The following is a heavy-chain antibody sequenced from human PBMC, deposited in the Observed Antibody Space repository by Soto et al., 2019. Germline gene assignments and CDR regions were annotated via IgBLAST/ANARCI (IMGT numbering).Heavy chain of an antibody. V-gene: IGHV1-18*01. CDR1: GYTFSNYA. CDR3: ARDRLHSGYDGDY. Sequence: ASVKVSCKASGYTFSNYAISWVRQAPGQGLEWMGWISTDGGYTNYARDRVTMTKDSSTNTAYMELRSLRSDDTAIYYCARDRLHSGYDGDYWGQGTLVTVSS. CDR2: ISTDGGYT. D-gene: IGHD5-12*01. J-gene: IGHJ4*02.